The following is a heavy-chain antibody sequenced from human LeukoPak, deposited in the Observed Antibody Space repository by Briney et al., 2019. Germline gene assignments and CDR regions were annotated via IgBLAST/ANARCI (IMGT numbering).Heavy chain of an antibody. CDR3: ARDMDV. V-gene: IGHV4-34*01. CDR2: INHSGST. J-gene: IGHJ6*03. CDR1: GGSFSGYY. Sequence: SETLSLTCAVYGGSFSGYYWSWIRQPPGKGLEWIGEINHSGSTNYNPSLKSRVTISVDTSKNQFSLKLSSVTAADTAVYYCARDMDVWGKGTTVTVSS.